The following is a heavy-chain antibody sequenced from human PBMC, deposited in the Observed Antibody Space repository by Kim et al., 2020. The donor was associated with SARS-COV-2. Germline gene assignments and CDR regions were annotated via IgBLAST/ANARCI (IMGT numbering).Heavy chain of an antibody. CDR3: ARVSGRVLSLWFGDVDWFDP. D-gene: IGHD3-10*01. J-gene: IGHJ5*02. CDR2: IYYSGST. Sequence: SETLSLTCTVSGGSISSYYWSWIRQPPGKGLEWIGYIYYSGSTNYNPSLKSLVTISVDTSKNQFSLKLSSVTAADTAVYYCARVSGRVLSLWFGDVDWFDPWGQGTLVTVSS. CDR1: GGSISSYY. V-gene: IGHV4-59*01.